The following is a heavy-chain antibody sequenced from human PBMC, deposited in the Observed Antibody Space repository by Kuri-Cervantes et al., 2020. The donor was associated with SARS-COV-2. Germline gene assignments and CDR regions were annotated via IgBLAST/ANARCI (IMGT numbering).Heavy chain of an antibody. CDR1: GFTFSSYW. J-gene: IGHJ3*01. CDR3: ARDHCSSTSCYL. V-gene: IGHV3-74*01. Sequence: GESLKISCAASGFTFSSYWMHWVRQAPGKGLVRVSRINSDGSSTSYADSVKGRFTISRDNAKNTLYLQMNSLRAEDTAVYYCARDHCSSTSCYLWGQGTMVTVSS. CDR2: INSDGSST. D-gene: IGHD2-2*01.